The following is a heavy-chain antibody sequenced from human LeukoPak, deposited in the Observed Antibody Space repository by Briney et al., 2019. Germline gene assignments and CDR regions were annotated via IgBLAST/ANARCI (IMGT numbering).Heavy chain of an antibody. CDR3: ARENTEDAFDI. Sequence: GGSLRLSCAASGFTFSTYAMSWVRQAPGKGLEWVSYIASSVNTIYYADSVKGRFTISRDNAKNSLYLQMNSLRAEDTAVYYCARENTEDAFDIWGQGTMVTVSS. CDR1: GFTFSTYA. V-gene: IGHV3-48*03. D-gene: IGHD1/OR15-1a*01. CDR2: IASSVNTI. J-gene: IGHJ3*02.